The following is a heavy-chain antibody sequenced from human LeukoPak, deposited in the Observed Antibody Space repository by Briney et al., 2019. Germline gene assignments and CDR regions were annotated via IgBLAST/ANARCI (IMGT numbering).Heavy chain of an antibody. V-gene: IGHV3-64D*06. CDR2: IGSDGDGT. J-gene: IGHJ4*01. CDR1: GSPFITFG. Sequence: GGSLRLSSSALGSPFITFGMHWVRKPPGKGPEHVSTIGSDGDGTYYADSVKDRFIISRDNSKNAVYLQMSSLRPEDTAVYYCVSPVFINFWGQGTLVTVSS. D-gene: IGHD1-14*01. CDR3: VSPVFINF.